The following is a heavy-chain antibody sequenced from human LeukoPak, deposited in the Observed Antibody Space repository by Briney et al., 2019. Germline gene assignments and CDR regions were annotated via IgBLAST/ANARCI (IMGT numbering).Heavy chain of an antibody. Sequence: SGGSLRLSCAASGFTFSSYGMSWVRQAPGKGLEWVSAISGSGGSTYYADSVKGRFTISRDNSKNTLYLQMNSLRAEDTAVYYCAKESNPRITMIVGAEFDYWGQGTLVTVSS. J-gene: IGHJ4*02. CDR2: ISGSGGST. D-gene: IGHD3-22*01. CDR1: GFTFSSYG. V-gene: IGHV3-23*01. CDR3: AKESNPRITMIVGAEFDY.